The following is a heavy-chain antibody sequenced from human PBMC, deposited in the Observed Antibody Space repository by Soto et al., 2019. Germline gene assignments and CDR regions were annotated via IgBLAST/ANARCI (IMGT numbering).Heavy chain of an antibody. CDR2: IYYSGST. J-gene: IGHJ6*03. V-gene: IGHV4-59*08. D-gene: IGHD4-17*01. CDR1: GGSISSYY. Sequence: ASETLSLTCTVSGGSISSYYWSWIRQPPGKGLEWIGYIYYSGSTNYNPSLKSRVTISVDTSKNQFSLKLSSVTAADTAVYYCARLRTVTILRYYYYMDVWGKGTTVTVSS. CDR3: ARLRTVTILRYYYYMDV.